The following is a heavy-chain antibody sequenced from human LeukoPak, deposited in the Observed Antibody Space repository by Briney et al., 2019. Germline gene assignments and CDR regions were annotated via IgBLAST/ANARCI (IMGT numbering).Heavy chain of an antibody. CDR1: GGSISSSRYY. V-gene: IGHV4-61*05. Sequence: PSETLSLTCTVSGGSISSSRYYWSWIRQPPGKGLEWIGYIYYSGSTNYNPSLKSRVTISVDTSKNQFSLKLSSVTAADTAVYYCARLRWFGELLYFDYWGQGTLVTVSS. D-gene: IGHD3-10*01. CDR2: IYYSGST. CDR3: ARLRWFGELLYFDY. J-gene: IGHJ4*02.